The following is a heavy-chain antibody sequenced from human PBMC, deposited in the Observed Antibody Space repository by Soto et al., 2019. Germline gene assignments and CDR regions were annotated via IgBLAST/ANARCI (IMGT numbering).Heavy chain of an antibody. CDR2: IRVRNGDT. J-gene: IGHJ4*02. D-gene: IGHD2-15*01. CDR1: GYIFTSTD. CDR3: ARVWRTWVAGVIGLGDF. Sequence: QVQFVQSGAEVKEPGDSVKVYCRAAGYIFTSTDITWVRQAPGQGLEWMGWIRVRNGDTHYAPKFRGRVTVTRDSSTRKASMALRSLRSDDTAVYYYARVWRTWVAGVIGLGDFWGQVTLVTVSS. V-gene: IGHV1-18*01.